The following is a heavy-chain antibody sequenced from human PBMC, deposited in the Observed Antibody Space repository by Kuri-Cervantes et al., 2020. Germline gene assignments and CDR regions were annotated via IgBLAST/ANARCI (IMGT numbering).Heavy chain of an antibody. V-gene: IGHV1-18*01. CDR3: AAMTTVTPNWFDP. CDR1: GYTFTSYG. D-gene: IGHD4-17*01. Sequence: ASVKVSCKASGYTFTSYGISWVRQAPGQGLEWMGWISTYSTDTVYARKFQGRVTITREMSTSTAYMELSSLRSEDTAVYYCAAMTTVTPNWFDPWGQGTLVTVSS. J-gene: IGHJ5*02. CDR2: ISTYSTDT.